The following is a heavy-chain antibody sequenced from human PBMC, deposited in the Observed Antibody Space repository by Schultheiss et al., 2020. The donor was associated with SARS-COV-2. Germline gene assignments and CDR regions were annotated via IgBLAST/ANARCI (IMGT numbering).Heavy chain of an antibody. V-gene: IGHV4-59*01. Sequence: SETLSLTCAVYGGSFSGYYWSWIRQPPGKGLEWIGYIYYSGSTNYNPSLKSRVTISVDTSKNQFSLKLSSVTAADTAVYYCAREVLNYYDSSGSNAFDIWGQGTMVTVSS. CDR2: IYYSGST. CDR1: GGSFSGYY. CDR3: AREVLNYYDSSGSNAFDI. J-gene: IGHJ3*02. D-gene: IGHD3-22*01.